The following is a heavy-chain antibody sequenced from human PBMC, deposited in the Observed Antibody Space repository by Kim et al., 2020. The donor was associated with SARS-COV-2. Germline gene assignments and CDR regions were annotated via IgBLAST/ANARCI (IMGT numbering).Heavy chain of an antibody. D-gene: IGHD7-27*01. J-gene: IGHJ6*02. Sequence: PSLQSRVTISVGTSKNQFSLKLSSVTAADTAVYYCARAKTGVGNYYGMDVWGQGTTVTVSS. V-gene: IGHV4-59*01. CDR3: ARAKTGVGNYYGMDV.